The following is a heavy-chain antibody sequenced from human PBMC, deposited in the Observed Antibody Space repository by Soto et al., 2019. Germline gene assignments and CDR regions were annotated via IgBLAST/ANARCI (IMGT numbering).Heavy chain of an antibody. D-gene: IGHD6-19*01. CDR2: IYYSGST. CDR1: GGFINTYY. V-gene: IGHV4-59*01. CDR3: ARGEAGSSGWYHY. Sequence: QVQLQESGPGLVKPSETLSLTCTVSGGFINTYYWSWIRQPPGKGLEWIGYIYYSGSTNYNPSLKSRVSISVDTSKNQFSLKLSSVTAADTAMYYCARGEAGSSGWYHYWGQGTLVTVSS. J-gene: IGHJ4*02.